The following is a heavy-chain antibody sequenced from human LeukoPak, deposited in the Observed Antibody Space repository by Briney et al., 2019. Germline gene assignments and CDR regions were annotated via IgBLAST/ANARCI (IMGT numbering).Heavy chain of an antibody. V-gene: IGHV4-30-2*01. CDR1: GGSISSGGYY. D-gene: IGHD3-10*01. CDR3: ATDRSVTMVVDY. CDR2: IYHSGST. J-gene: IGHJ4*02. Sequence: SETLSLTCTVSGGSISSGGYYWSWIRQPPGKGLEWIGYIYHSGSTYYNPSLKSRVTISVDRSKNQFSLKLSSVTAADTAMYYCATDRSVTMVVDYWGQGTLVTVSS.